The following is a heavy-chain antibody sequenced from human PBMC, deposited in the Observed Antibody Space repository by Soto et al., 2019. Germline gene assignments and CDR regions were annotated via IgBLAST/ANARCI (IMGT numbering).Heavy chain of an antibody. Sequence: SETLSLTCTVSGGSISSYYLSWIRQPPGKGLEWIGYIYYSGSTNYNPSLKSRVTISVDTSKNQFSLKLSSVTAADTAVYYCEKAYYDSSGYYPFDYWGQGTLVTVSS. CDR2: IYYSGST. J-gene: IGHJ4*02. D-gene: IGHD3-22*01. V-gene: IGHV4-59*01. CDR3: EKAYYDSSGYYPFDY. CDR1: GGSISSYY.